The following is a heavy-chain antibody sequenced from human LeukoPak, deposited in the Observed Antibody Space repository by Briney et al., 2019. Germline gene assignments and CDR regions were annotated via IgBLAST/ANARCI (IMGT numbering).Heavy chain of an antibody. Sequence: GGSLRLSCAASGFTLSSYAMSWVRQAPGKGLEWVSASSGSGGSTYYADSVKGRFTISRDNSKNTLYLQMSSLRAEDTAVYYCAKFASSGHVDGVDHWGQGTLVTVSS. J-gene: IGHJ4*02. D-gene: IGHD5-12*01. V-gene: IGHV3-23*01. CDR2: SSGSGGST. CDR1: GFTLSSYA. CDR3: AKFASSGHVDGVDH.